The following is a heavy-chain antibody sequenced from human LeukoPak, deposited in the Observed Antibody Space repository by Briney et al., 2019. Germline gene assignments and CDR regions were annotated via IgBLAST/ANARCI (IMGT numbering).Heavy chain of an antibody. V-gene: IGHV1-18*01. Sequence: GASVKVSXKASGYTFTSYGISWVRQAPGQGLEWMGWLSAYNDNTNYAQKLQGRVTMTTDTSTSTAYMELRSLRSDDTAVYYCARAHRHSWIQLWLLFFDYWGQGTLVTVSS. CDR3: ARAHRHSWIQLWLLFFDY. D-gene: IGHD5-18*01. CDR1: GYTFTSYG. CDR2: LSAYNDNT. J-gene: IGHJ4*02.